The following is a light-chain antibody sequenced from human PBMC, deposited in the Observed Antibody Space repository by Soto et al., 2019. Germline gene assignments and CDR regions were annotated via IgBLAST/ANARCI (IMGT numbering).Light chain of an antibody. CDR2: DAS. Sequence: EFVLTQSPGTLSLSPGERATLSCRASQTVRNNYLAWYQQKPGQAPRLLIYDASSRATGIPDRFSGGGSGTDFTLTISRLEPEDFAVYYRQQSSSYPLTFGGGTKVEIK. CDR3: QQSSSYPLT. CDR1: QTVRNNY. J-gene: IGKJ4*01. V-gene: IGKV3-20*01.